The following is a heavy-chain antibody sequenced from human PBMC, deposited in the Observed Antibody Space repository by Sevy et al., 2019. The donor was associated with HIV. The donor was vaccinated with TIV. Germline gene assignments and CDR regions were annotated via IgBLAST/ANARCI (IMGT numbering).Heavy chain of an antibody. CDR3: AGHCPGRGCSHAFDI. J-gene: IGHJ3*02. Sequence: SETLSLTCAVYGGSFSGYYWSWIRQPPGKGLEWIGEINHSGGTNYNPSLKSRVTISVDTSKNQFSLKLNSVTAADTDVFYCAGHCPGRGCSHAFDIWGQGTMVTVSS. V-gene: IGHV4-34*01. CDR1: GGSFSGYY. D-gene: IGHD2-8*02. CDR2: INHSGGT.